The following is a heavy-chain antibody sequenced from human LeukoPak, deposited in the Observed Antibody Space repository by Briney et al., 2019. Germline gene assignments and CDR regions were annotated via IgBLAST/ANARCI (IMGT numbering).Heavy chain of an antibody. CDR2: INHSGST. D-gene: IGHD6-13*01. CDR1: GGSFSGYY. J-gene: IGHJ3*02. Sequence: SETLSLTCAVYGGSFSGYYWSWIRQPPGKGLEWIGEINHSGSTNYNPSLKSRVTISVDTSKNQFSLRLSSVTAADTAVYYCARRIAAAAFFLGFDIWGQGTMVTVSS. V-gene: IGHV4-34*01. CDR3: ARRIAAAAFFLGFDI.